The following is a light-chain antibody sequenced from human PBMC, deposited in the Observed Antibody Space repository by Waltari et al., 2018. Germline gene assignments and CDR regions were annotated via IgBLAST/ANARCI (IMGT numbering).Light chain of an antibody. Sequence: QLVLTQSPSASASLGVSVTLTCTLSSGHSSNVIAWLQQQPEKGPRYLMKVNSDGSHSKGAKIPDRFSGSSSGTEHYLTISSLQSEDEADYYCQTGGHGTWVFGGGTKLTVL. CDR2: VNSDGSH. CDR3: QTGGHGTWV. CDR1: SGHSSNV. V-gene: IGLV4-69*01. J-gene: IGLJ3*02.